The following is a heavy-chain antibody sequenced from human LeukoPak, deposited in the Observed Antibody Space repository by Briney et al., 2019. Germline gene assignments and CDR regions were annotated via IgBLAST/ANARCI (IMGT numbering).Heavy chain of an antibody. J-gene: IGHJ5*02. CDR1: GGSISSYY. V-gene: IGHV4-4*09. CDR3: ARLSSLAPYNWFDP. CDR2: IYTSGST. D-gene: IGHD2/OR15-2a*01. Sequence: SETLSLTCTVSGGSISSYYWSWIRQPPGKGLEWIGYIYTSGSTNYNPSLKSRVTISVDTSKNQFSLKLSSVTAADTAVYYCARLSSLAPYNWFDPWSQGTLVTVSS.